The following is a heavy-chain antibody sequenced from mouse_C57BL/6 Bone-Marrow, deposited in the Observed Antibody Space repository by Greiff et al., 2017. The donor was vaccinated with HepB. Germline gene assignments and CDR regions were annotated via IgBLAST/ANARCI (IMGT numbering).Heavy chain of an antibody. CDR2: ISYDGSN. J-gene: IGHJ2*01. D-gene: IGHD4-1*01. V-gene: IGHV3-6*01. CDR3: ARELGPYYFDY. Sequence: EVKLMESGPGLVKPSQSLSLTCSVTGYSITSGYYWNWIRQFPGNKLEWMGYISYDGSNNYNPSLKNRISITRDTSKNQFFLKLNSVTTEVTATYYCARELGPYYFDYWGQGTTLTVSS. CDR1: GYSITSGYY.